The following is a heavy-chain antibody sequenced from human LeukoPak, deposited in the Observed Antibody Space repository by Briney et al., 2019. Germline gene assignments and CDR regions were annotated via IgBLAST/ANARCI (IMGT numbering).Heavy chain of an antibody. J-gene: IGHJ4*02. Sequence: GGSLRLSCAASGLTFGSYSMNWVRQAPGRGLEWVAVISYDGGNQYYADSVKGRFTLSRDNSKKTLFLQMNGLRAEDTAVYYCATLEWLFDYWGQGTLVTVSS. CDR3: ATLEWLFDY. D-gene: IGHD3-3*01. V-gene: IGHV3-30*03. CDR1: GLTFGSYS. CDR2: ISYDGGNQ.